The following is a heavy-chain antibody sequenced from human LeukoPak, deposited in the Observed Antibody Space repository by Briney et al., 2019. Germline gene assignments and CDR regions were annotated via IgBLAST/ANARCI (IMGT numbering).Heavy chain of an antibody. J-gene: IGHJ4*02. CDR2: MNPNSGNT. D-gene: IGHD3-16*01. Sequence: ASVKVSCKASGYTFTSYDINWVRQATGQGLEWMGWMNPNSGNTGYAQKFQGRVTITRNTSISTAYMELSSLRSEDTAVYYCAKEGNLWGTPHSAFDYWGQGTLVTVSS. V-gene: IGHV1-8*03. CDR3: AKEGNLWGTPHSAFDY. CDR1: GYTFTSYD.